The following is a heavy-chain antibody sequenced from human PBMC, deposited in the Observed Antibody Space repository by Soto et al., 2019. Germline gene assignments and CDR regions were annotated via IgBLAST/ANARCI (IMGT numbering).Heavy chain of an antibody. J-gene: IGHJ6*03. V-gene: IGHV3-23*01. CDR3: AKEGIPAAIVSYYYYMGV. Sequence: GGSLILSCAASGFTFSSYAMSWVRPAPERGLEWVSAISGSGGSTYYADSVKGRFTISRDNSKNTLYLQMNSLRAEDTAVYYCAKEGIPAAIVSYYYYMGVWGKGTTGTGSS. CDR1: GFTFSSYA. D-gene: IGHD2-2*01. CDR2: ISGSGGST.